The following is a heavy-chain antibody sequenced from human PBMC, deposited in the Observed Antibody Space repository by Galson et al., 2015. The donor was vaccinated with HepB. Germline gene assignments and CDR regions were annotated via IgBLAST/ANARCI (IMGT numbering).Heavy chain of an antibody. CDR3: ARASLRFLEWFSFDY. CDR2: IKQDGSEK. V-gene: IGHV3-7*04. J-gene: IGHJ4*02. CDR1: GFTFSSFW. Sequence: SLRLSCAASGFTFSSFWMSWVRQAPGKGLEWVANIKQDGSEKYYVDSVKGRFTISRDNAKNSLYLQMNSLRAEDTAVYYCARASLRFLEWFSFDYWGQGTLVTVSS. D-gene: IGHD3-3*01.